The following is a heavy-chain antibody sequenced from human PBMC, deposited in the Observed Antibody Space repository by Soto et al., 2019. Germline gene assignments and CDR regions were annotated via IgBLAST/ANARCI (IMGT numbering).Heavy chain of an antibody. CDR2: IYNVGTT. Sequence: GGSLRLSCAASGFTVSSNYMSWVRQAPGRGLEWVSVIYNVGTTYYADSVTGRFTISRDNSKNTLYLQMNSLRAEDTAVYYCARESPVVPAAMDVWGQGTTVTVSS. D-gene: IGHD2-2*01. CDR3: ARESPVVPAAMDV. CDR1: GFTVSSNY. V-gene: IGHV3-53*01. J-gene: IGHJ6*02.